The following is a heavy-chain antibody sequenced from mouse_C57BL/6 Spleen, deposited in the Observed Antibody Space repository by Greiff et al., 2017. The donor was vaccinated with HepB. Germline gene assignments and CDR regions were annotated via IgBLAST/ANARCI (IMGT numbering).Heavy chain of an antibody. CDR1: GYTFTNYW. Sequence: QVQLKESGAELVRPGTSVKMSCKASGYTFTNYWIGWAKQRPGHGLEWIGDIYPGGGYTNYNEKFKGKATLTADKSSSTAYMQFSSLTSEDSAIYYCARSLCYAMDYWGQGTSGTVSS. J-gene: IGHJ4*01. CDR3: ARSLCYAMDY. CDR2: IYPGGGYT. V-gene: IGHV1-63*01.